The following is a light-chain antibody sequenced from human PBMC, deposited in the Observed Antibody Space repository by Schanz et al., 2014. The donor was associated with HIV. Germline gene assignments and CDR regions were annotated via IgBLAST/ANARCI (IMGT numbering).Light chain of an antibody. CDR3: QQRSSWPPIMYT. CDR1: RSVNSN. J-gene: IGKJ2*01. Sequence: EIVMTQSPVTLSVSPGERVTLSCRASRSVNSNLAWYQQKPGQAPRLLIYRASTRATGIPARFSGSGSGTEFTLTISSLLSEDFAIYYCQQRSSWPPIMYTFGQGTKLEV. CDR2: RAS. V-gene: IGKV3-15*01.